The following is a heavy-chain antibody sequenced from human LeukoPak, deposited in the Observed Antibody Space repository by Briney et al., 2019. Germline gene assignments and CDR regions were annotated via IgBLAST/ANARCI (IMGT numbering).Heavy chain of an antibody. CDR3: AKDRLGTPLIDY. CDR1: GFTFSSYT. V-gene: IGHV3-30*18. CDR2: ISYDGTDK. Sequence: GGSLRLSCAASGFTFSSYTMSWVRQAPGKGLEWVAVISYDGTDKYYADSVKGRFTISRDNSKNTLYLQMNSLRTEDTAVYYCAKDRLGTPLIDYWGQGTLVTVSS. D-gene: IGHD1-14*01. J-gene: IGHJ4*02.